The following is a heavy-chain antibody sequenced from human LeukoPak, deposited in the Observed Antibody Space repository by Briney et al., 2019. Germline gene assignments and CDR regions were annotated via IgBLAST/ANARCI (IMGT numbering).Heavy chain of an antibody. CDR3: AKDSGPKRAFDI. Sequence: GALRLSCAASGFTFDDYTMHWVRQAPGKGLEWVSLISWDGGSTYYADSVKGRFTISRDNSKNSLYLQMNSLRTEDTALYYCAKDSGPKRAFDIWGQGTMVTVSS. J-gene: IGHJ3*02. CDR2: ISWDGGST. V-gene: IGHV3-43*01. CDR1: GFTFDDYT.